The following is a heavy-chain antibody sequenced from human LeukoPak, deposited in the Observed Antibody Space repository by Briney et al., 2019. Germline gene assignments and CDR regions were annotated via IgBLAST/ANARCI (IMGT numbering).Heavy chain of an antibody. CDR3: ARELGVGVIGDAFDI. V-gene: IGHV3-7*01. CDR2: INQDGSEK. Sequence: GGSLRLSCAASGFTFSSHWMNWVRQAPGKGLEWVANINQDGSEKYYVDSVKGRFTISRDNAKNSLYLQMNGLRAEDTAVYYCARELGVGVIGDAFDIWGQGTVVTVSS. D-gene: IGHD3-22*01. CDR1: GFTFSSHW. J-gene: IGHJ3*02.